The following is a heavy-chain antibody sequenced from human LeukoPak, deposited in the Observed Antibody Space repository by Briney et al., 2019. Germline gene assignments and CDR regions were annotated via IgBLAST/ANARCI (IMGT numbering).Heavy chain of an antibody. D-gene: IGHD2/OR15-2a*01. V-gene: IGHV3-74*01. CDR1: GSYW. CDR2: INSDGSWT. J-gene: IGHJ4*02. CDR3: VSFYETY. Sequence: GGSLRLSCAASGSYWMHWVRQAPGKGLVWVSRINSDGSWTSYADSVKGRFTISKDNAKNTVYLQMNNLRAEDTAVYYCVSFYETYWGRGTLVTVSS.